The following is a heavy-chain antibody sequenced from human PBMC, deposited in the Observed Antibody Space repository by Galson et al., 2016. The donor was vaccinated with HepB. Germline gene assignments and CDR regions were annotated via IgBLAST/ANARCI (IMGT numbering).Heavy chain of an antibody. V-gene: IGHV3-43*01. CDR1: GITFSDYT. Sequence: SLRLSCAASGITFSDYTMHWVRQVPGKGLEWVALINWSGLPIYYADSVKGRFTISRDNSKSSLYLQMNSLRPEDTALYYCAKVKSSRWVRDALDMWGLGTLVTVSS. CDR3: AKVKSSRWVRDALDM. CDR2: INWSGLPI. D-gene: IGHD6-13*01. J-gene: IGHJ3*02.